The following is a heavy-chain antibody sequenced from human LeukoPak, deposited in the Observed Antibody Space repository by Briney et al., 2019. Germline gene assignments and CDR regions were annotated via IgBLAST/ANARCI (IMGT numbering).Heavy chain of an antibody. D-gene: IGHD6-19*01. CDR3: ARSHSSGWFYFDY. J-gene: IGHJ4*02. CDR1: GFTFSTYS. V-gene: IGHV3-21*01. Sequence: GGSLRLSCAASGFTFSTYSMNWVRQAPGKGLEWVSSISSSNSYIYYADSVKGRFTISRDNAKTSLYLQMNSLRAEDTAVYYCARSHSSGWFYFDYWGQGTLVTVSS. CDR2: ISSSNSYI.